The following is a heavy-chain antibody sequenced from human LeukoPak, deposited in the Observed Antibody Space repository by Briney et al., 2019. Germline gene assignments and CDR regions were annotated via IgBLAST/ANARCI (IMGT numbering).Heavy chain of an antibody. CDR2: INPNSGGT. V-gene: IGHV1-2*02. Sequence: ASVKVSCKASGYTFTGYYMHWVRQAPGQGLEWMGWINPNSGGTNYAQKFQGRVTMTRDTSISTAYVELSRLRSDDTAVYYCARDIITNFYYYYYMDVWGKGTTVTVSS. J-gene: IGHJ6*03. D-gene: IGHD3-10*01. CDR1: GYTFTGYY. CDR3: ARDIITNFYYYYYMDV.